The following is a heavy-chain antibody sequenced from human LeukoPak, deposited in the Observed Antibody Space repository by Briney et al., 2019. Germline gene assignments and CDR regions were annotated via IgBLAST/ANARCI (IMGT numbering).Heavy chain of an antibody. CDR1: GYTFTSYD. CDR2: ISAYNGNT. V-gene: IGHV1-18*01. D-gene: IGHD5-12*01. CDR3: ARDSASVATVSAFDI. J-gene: IGHJ3*02. Sequence: ASVKVSCKASGYTFTSYDISWVRQAPGQGLEWMGWISAYNGNTNYAQKLQGRVTMTTDTSTSTAYMELRSLRSDDTAVYYCARDSASVATVSAFDIWGQGTMVTVSS.